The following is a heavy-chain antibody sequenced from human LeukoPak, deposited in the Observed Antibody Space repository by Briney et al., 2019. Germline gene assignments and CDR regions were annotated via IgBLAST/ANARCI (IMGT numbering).Heavy chain of an antibody. J-gene: IGHJ4*02. CDR1: GFTFSSYG. CDR3: AKDRFYYGSSTKGY. CDR2: IRYDGSNK. V-gene: IGHV3-30*02. Sequence: GGFLRLSCAASGFTFSSYGMHWVRQAPGKGLEWVAFIRYDGSNKYYADSVKGRFTISRDNSKNTLYLQMNSLRAEDTAVYYCAKDRFYYGSSTKGYWGQGTLVTVSP. D-gene: IGHD3-10*01.